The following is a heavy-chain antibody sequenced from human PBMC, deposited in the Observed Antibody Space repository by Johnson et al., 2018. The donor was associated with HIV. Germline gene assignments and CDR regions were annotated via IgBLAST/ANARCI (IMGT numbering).Heavy chain of an antibody. V-gene: IGHV3-30*02. CDR1: GFTFSSYG. CDR2: IRYDGSNK. J-gene: IGHJ3*02. D-gene: IGHD3-3*01. Sequence: QVQLVESGGGVVQPGGSLRLSCAASGFTFSSYGMHWVRQAPGKGLEWVAFIRYDGSNKYYADSVKGRFTISRDNAKNSLYLQMNSLRAEDTAVYYCARGNGVLLCLEWLLGGAFDIWGQGTMVTVSS. CDR3: ARGNGVLLCLEWLLGGAFDI.